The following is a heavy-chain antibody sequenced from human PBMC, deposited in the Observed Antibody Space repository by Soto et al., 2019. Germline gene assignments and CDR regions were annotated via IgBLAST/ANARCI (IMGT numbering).Heavy chain of an antibody. CDR2: INPNSGGT. CDR3: ARGSKYYGSGSTLWGYYYYMDV. CDR1: GYTFTGYY. D-gene: IGHD3-10*01. V-gene: IGHV1-2*04. J-gene: IGHJ6*03. Sequence: ASVKVSCKASGYTFTGYYMHWVRQAPGQGLEWMGWINPNSGGTNYAQKFQGWVTMTRDTSISTAYMELSRLRSDDTAVYYCARGSKYYGSGSTLWGYYYYMDVWGKGTTVTVSS.